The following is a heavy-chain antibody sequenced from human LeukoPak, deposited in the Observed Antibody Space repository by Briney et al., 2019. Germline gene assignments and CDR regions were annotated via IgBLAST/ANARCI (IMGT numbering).Heavy chain of an antibody. CDR1: GFTFSSYA. D-gene: IGHD3-3*02. CDR3: ARDSMGSDGVRGAFDI. Sequence: GGSLRLSCAASGFTFSSYAMQWVRQAPGKGLEWVAVISYDGSNKYYADSVKGRFTISRDNSKNTLYLQMNSLRAEDTAVYYCARDSMGSDGVRGAFDIWGQGTMVTVSS. J-gene: IGHJ3*02. V-gene: IGHV3-30-3*01. CDR2: ISYDGSNK.